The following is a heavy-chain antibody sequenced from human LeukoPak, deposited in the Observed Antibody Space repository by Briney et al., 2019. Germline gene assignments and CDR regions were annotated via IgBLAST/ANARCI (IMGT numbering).Heavy chain of an antibody. CDR3: TRVIVATKDY. Sequence: GRSLRLSCTGSGFTFGDYAMNWVLQAPGKGLEWVGFIRSKNYGGTTEYAASVKGRFTISRDDSRSIAYLQMNSLKTEDTAVYYCTRVIVATKDYWGQGTLVTVSS. V-gene: IGHV3-49*04. D-gene: IGHD5-12*01. J-gene: IGHJ4*02. CDR2: IRSKNYGGTT. CDR1: GFTFGDYA.